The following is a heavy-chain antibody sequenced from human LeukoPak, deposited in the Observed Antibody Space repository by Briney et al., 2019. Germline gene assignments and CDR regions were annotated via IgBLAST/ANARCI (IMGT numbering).Heavy chain of an antibody. J-gene: IGHJ6*03. D-gene: IGHD2-2*01. CDR2: IYSGGST. CDR1: GFTVSSNY. Sequence: GGSLRLSCAASGFTVSSNYMSWVRQAPGMGLEWVSVIYSGGSTYYADSVKGRFTISRDNSKNTLYLQMNSLRAEDTAVYYCARAGYSSTSLALDYYYYMDVWGKGTTVTVSS. CDR3: ARAGYSSTSLALDYYYYMDV. V-gene: IGHV3-53*01.